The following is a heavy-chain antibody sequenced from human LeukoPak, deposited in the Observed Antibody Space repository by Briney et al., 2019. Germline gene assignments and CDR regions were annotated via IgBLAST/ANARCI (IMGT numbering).Heavy chain of an antibody. CDR1: VFSLSTSGVG. J-gene: IGHJ4*02. V-gene: IGHV2-5*01. CDR3: AHRHSSAWSLDFDY. Sequence: ESGPTLVNPTQTLMLTFTFSVFSLSTSGVGVGWIRQPPGKALEWLALIYWNDDKRYSPSLKSRLTITKDTSKNQVVLTMTNMDPVDTAAYYCAHRHSSAWSLDFDYWGQGTLVTVSS. D-gene: IGHD6-19*01. CDR2: IYWNDDK.